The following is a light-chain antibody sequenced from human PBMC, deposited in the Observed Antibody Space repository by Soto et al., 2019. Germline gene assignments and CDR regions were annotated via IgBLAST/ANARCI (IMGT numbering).Light chain of an antibody. CDR1: QSISSNY. J-gene: IGKJ4*01. V-gene: IGKV3-20*01. Sequence: EIVLTQSPGTLSLSPGERATLSCSASQSISSNYLAWYHQKPGQAPRLLIHGASRKAYGIPDRFSGSGSGTDLTLTISRLESQNFAVYYWQQYGSSPLTFGGGTKVEI. CDR2: GAS. CDR3: QQYGSSPLT.